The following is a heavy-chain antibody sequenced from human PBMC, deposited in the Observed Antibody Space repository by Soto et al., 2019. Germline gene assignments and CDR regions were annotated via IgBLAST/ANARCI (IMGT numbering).Heavy chain of an antibody. CDR3: ARDRGGLHPDAFDI. D-gene: IGHD2-21*02. V-gene: IGHV3-48*02. CDR1: GFTFSSYS. J-gene: IGHJ3*02. CDR2: ISSSSSTI. Sequence: VALRLSCAACGFTFSSYSMNWVRQAPGKGLEWVSYISSSSSTIYYADSVKGRFTISRDNAKNSLYLQMNSLRDEDAAVYYCARDRGGLHPDAFDIWGQGTMVTVSS.